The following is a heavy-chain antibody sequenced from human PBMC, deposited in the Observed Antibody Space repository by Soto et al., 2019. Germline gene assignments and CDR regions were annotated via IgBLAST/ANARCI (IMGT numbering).Heavy chain of an antibody. J-gene: IGHJ6*02. Sequence: QVQLVQSGAEVKKPGASVKVSCKASGYTFTSYAISWVRQAPGQGLEWMGWISAYNGNTNYPQKLQGRVTMTTDTSTSTTYVELRSLRSDDTAVYYCARGLRLLAAYGMDVWGQGTTVTVSS. CDR3: ARGLRLLAAYGMDV. CDR1: GYTFTSYA. V-gene: IGHV1-18*01. CDR2: ISAYNGNT. D-gene: IGHD6-13*01.